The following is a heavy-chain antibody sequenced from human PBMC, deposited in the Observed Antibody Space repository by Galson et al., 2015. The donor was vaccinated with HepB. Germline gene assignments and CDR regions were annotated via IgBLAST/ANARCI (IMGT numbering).Heavy chain of an antibody. J-gene: IGHJ6*02. CDR3: AKGAYLSSAYLYGMDL. CDR2: VTGSGDRT. V-gene: IGHV3-23*01. D-gene: IGHD6-6*01. CDR1: GFRFNSYA. Sequence: SLRLSCAASGFRFNSYAMTWVRQAPGKGLEWVSGVTGSGDRTYYADFVKDRFTIPRDNSKNNLFLQVNSLRVEDTAVYYCAKGAYLSSAYLYGMDLWGHGTTVIVSS.